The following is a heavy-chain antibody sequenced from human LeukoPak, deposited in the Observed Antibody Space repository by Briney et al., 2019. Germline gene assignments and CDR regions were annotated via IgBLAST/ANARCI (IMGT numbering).Heavy chain of an antibody. J-gene: IGHJ4*02. CDR2: INAGNGNT. V-gene: IGHV1-3*01. D-gene: IGHD5-18*01. CDR3: ARATWIQLWSFDY. CDR1: GYTLTSYA. Sequence: ASVKVSCKASGYTLTSYAMHWVRQAPGQRLEWMGWINAGNGNTKYSQKSQGRVTITRDTSASTAYMELSSLRSEDTAVYYCARATWIQLWSFDYWGQGTLVTVSS.